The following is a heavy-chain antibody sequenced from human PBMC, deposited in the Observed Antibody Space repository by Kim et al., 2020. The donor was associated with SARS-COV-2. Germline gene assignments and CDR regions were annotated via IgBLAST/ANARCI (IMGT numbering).Heavy chain of an antibody. CDR3: AKAFRGVVTAIHELDY. V-gene: IGHV3-30*18. CDR1: GFTFSSYG. CDR2: ISYDGSNK. D-gene: IGHD2-21*02. J-gene: IGHJ4*02. Sequence: GGSLRLSCAASGFTFSSYGMHWVRQAPGKGLEWVAVISYDGSNKYYADSVKGRFTISRDNSKNTLYLQMNSLRAEDTAVYYCAKAFRGVVTAIHELDYWGQGTLVTVSS.